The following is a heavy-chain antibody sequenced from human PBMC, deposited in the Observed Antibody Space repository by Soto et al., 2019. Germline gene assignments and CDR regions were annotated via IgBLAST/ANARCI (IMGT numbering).Heavy chain of an antibody. J-gene: IGHJ4*02. Sequence: GGSLSLSSAASGVHFSSYGMHWVRQAPGKGLEWVAVIWFDGSNKFYADSVKGRFTISRDNSKNTVSLQMNSLRDEDSAAYYCATTGPYWGQGTLVTVSS. V-gene: IGHV3-33*01. CDR3: ATTGPY. CDR1: GVHFSSYG. CDR2: IWFDGSNK.